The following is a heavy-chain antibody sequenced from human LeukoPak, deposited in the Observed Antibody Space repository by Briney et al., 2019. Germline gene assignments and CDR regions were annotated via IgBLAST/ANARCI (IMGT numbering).Heavy chain of an antibody. J-gene: IGHJ4*02. CDR2: INPSGGST. D-gene: IGHD2-8*01. V-gene: IGHV1-46*01. Sequence: ASVKVSCKASGYTFTCYYMHWVRQAPGQGLEWMGIINPSGGSTSYAQKFQGRVTMTRDMSKSTVYMELSSLRSEDTAVYYCARDFCTNGVCRFLDYWGQGTLVTVSS. CDR3: ARDFCTNGVCRFLDY. CDR1: GYTFTCYY.